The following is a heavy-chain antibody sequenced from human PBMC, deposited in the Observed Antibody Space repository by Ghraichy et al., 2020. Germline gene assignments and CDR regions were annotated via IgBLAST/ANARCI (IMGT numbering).Heavy chain of an antibody. V-gene: IGHV3-23*01. CDR1: GFTFSTYA. Sequence: GSLRLSCAASGFTFSTYAMSWVRQAPGKGLEWVSAISGSGGSTYYADSVKGRFTISRDNSKNTLYLQMNSLRAEDTAVYYCAKFTWIQLWLPYFDYWGQGTLVTVSS. CDR2: ISGSGGST. D-gene: IGHD5-18*01. J-gene: IGHJ4*02. CDR3: AKFTWIQLWLPYFDY.